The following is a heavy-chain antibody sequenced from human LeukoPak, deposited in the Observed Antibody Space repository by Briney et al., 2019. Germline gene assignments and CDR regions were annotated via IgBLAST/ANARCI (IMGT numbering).Heavy chain of an antibody. Sequence: PSETLSLTCTVSGGSISSYYWSWIRQPPGKGLEWIGYIYYSGSTNYNPSLKSRVTISVDTSKNQFSLKLSSVTAAETAVYNCASQRLGNDYCGQGTLVTVSS. CDR2: IYYSGST. CDR3: ASQRLGNDY. D-gene: IGHD7-27*01. J-gene: IGHJ4*02. CDR1: GGSISSYY. V-gene: IGHV4-59*01.